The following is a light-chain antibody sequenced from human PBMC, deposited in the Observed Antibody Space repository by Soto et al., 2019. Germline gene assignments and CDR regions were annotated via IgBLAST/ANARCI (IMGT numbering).Light chain of an antibody. Sequence: EIVLTQSPCTLSLSPGERATLSCRASQSVSSSYLAWYQQKPGQAPRLLIYGASSRATGIPDRFSGSGSGTDFTLTISTLEPEDFAVYYCQQYGSSYTFGQGTKLEIK. CDR3: QQYGSSYT. CDR2: GAS. J-gene: IGKJ2*01. V-gene: IGKV3-20*01. CDR1: QSVSSSY.